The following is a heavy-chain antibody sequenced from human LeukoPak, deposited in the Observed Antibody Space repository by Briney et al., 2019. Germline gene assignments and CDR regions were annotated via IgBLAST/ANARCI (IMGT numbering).Heavy chain of an antibody. Sequence: SETLSLTCTVSGGSISSSSYYWGWIRQPPGKALEWIGSIYYSGSTYYNPSLKSRVTISVDTSKNQFSLKLSSVTAADTAVYYCASLPGIAAFFGYWGQGTLVTVSS. J-gene: IGHJ4*02. V-gene: IGHV4-39*07. D-gene: IGHD6-13*01. CDR3: ASLPGIAAFFGY. CDR2: IYYSGST. CDR1: GGSISSSSYY.